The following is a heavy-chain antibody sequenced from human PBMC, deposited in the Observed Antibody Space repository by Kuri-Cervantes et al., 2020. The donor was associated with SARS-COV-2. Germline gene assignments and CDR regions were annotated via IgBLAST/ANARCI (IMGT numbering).Heavy chain of an antibody. Sequence: SETLSLTCSVSGDSISPYYWTWIRQPPGKGLEWIGHIYYSGSVNYNPSLMSRLTISVDESKNQVSLKLTSVTAADTAVYYCARSAAAFYGMDVWGQGTTVTVSS. CDR3: ARSAAAFYGMDV. D-gene: IGHD2-2*01. V-gene: IGHV4-59*01. CDR2: IYYSGSV. J-gene: IGHJ6*02. CDR1: GDSISPYY.